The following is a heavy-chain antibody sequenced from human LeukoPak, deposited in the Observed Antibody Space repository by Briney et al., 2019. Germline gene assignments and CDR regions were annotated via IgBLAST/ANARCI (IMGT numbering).Heavy chain of an antibody. CDR3: AIGYRVIYGPEWFVS. CDR1: VGSISSYH. J-gene: IGHJ5*01. Sequence: SETLSLTRSVSVGSISSYHWSWIRQPAGKGLEWIGRIYTSGSTNYNPSLKSRVTISVDKSKNQFSLKLNSVTAADTAVYYCAIGYRVIYGPEWFVSWGQGTVVTVSS. CDR2: IYTSGST. D-gene: IGHD2/OR15-2a*01. V-gene: IGHV4-4*07.